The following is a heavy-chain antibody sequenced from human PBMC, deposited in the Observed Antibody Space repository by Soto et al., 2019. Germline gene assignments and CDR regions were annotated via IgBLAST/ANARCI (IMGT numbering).Heavy chain of an antibody. CDR1: GFTFNGHW. CDR2: IKQGGRAK. D-gene: IGHD2-2*01. Sequence: DVQLVEAGGGLVQPGGSLTLSCRGSGFTFNGHWMAWVRQAPGKGLEWVANIKQGGRAKFYVDSVRGRFTISRDNTKNSVYLQMDSLRVEDTAIYYCVRECRDTCSYAMDVWGQGTTVTVSS. J-gene: IGHJ6*02. V-gene: IGHV3-7*01. CDR3: VRECRDTCSYAMDV.